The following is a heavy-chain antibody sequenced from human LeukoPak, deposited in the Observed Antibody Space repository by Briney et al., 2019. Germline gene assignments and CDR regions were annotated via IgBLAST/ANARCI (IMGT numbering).Heavy chain of an antibody. Sequence: GGSLRLSCAASGFTFSNYWMSWVRQAPGKGLEWVANINQDGSVKFYVWSVKGRFTISRDNAKNSLYLQMNSLRAEDTALYYCARDVAVAGTRGAFDIWGQGTMVTVSS. CDR1: GFTFSNYW. V-gene: IGHV3-7*03. J-gene: IGHJ3*02. D-gene: IGHD6-19*01. CDR3: ARDVAVAGTRGAFDI. CDR2: INQDGSVK.